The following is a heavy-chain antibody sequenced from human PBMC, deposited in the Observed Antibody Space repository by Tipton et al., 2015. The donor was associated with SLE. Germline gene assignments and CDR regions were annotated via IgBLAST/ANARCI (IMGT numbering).Heavy chain of an antibody. CDR1: GFIFDDYA. J-gene: IGHJ4*02. Sequence: SLRLSCAASGFIFDDYAMHWVRQAPGKGLEWVSGISWNSGSIGYADSVKGRFTISRDNAKNSLYPQMNSLRAEDTALYYCAKATKTMIISDFFDYWGQGTLVTVSS. CDR3: AKATKTMIISDFFDY. CDR2: ISWNSGSI. V-gene: IGHV3-9*01. D-gene: IGHD3-22*01.